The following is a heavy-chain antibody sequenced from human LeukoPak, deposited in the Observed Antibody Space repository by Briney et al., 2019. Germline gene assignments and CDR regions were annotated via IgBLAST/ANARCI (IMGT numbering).Heavy chain of an antibody. CDR2: IYYSGST. D-gene: IGHD3-3*01. CDR1: GGSISSSSYY. V-gene: IGHV4-39*01. Sequence: KPSETLSLTCTVSGGSISSSSYYWGWIRQPPGKGLEWIGSIYYSGSTYYNPSLKSRLTISVDPSKNQFSLKLSSVTAADTAVYYCARQNYDFWSGYYAYYYYGMDVWGQGTTVTVSS. J-gene: IGHJ6*02. CDR3: ARQNYDFWSGYYAYYYYGMDV.